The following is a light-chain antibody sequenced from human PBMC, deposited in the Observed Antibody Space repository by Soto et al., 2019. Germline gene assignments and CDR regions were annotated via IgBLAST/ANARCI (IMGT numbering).Light chain of an antibody. J-gene: IGKJ1*01. CDR2: WAS. V-gene: IGKV4-1*01. Sequence: IVMTQSPDSLAVSLGDSASINCNSSQSFLYSSKNKNYLAWYQQKPGQAPKLLIYWASTRESGVPDRFSGSGSGTDFTLTISSLQAEDAAVYYCQQYYRSSWTFGQGTKVDIK. CDR3: QQYYRSSWT. CDR1: QSFLYSSKNKNY.